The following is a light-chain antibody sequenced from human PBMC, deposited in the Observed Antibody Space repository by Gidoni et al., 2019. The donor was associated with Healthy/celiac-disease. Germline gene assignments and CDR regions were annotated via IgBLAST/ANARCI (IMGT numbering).Light chain of an antibody. V-gene: IGKV1-5*03. J-gene: IGKJ1*01. Sequence: DIQMTQSPSTLSASVGDRVTITCRASQSISNCLAWYQQKPGKAPKLLIYKASSLESGVPSRFSGSGSGTEFTFTISSLQPDDFATYYCQQYNSYSRTFGQGTKVEIK. CDR3: QQYNSYSRT. CDR1: QSISNC. CDR2: KAS.